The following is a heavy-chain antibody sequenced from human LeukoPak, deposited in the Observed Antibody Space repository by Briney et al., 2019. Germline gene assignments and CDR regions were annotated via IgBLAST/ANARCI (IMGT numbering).Heavy chain of an antibody. CDR2: ISPYNGHT. V-gene: IGHV1-18*01. CDR3: ARDGLGSRSSGY. D-gene: IGHD3/OR15-3a*01. CDR1: GYTFTSYG. Sequence: ASVKVSCKASGYTFTSYGSSWVRQAPGQGLDWMGWISPYNGHTNYAQNLQGRVTMTTDTSTSTAYMELRSPTSGDTAVYYCARDGLGSRSSGYWGQGTLVTVSS. J-gene: IGHJ4*02.